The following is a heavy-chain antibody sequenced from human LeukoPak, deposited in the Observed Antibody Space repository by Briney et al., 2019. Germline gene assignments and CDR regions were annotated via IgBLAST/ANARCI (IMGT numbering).Heavy chain of an antibody. CDR2: INHSGST. Sequence: PLETLSPTCAVYGGSFSGYYWSWIRQPPGKGLEWIGEINHSGSTNYNPSLKSRVTISVDTSKNQFSLKLSSVTAADTAVYYCARGGDYDYYTLGYWGQGTLVTVSS. CDR3: ARGGDYDYYTLGY. J-gene: IGHJ4*02. CDR1: GGSFSGYY. V-gene: IGHV4-34*01. D-gene: IGHD1-26*01.